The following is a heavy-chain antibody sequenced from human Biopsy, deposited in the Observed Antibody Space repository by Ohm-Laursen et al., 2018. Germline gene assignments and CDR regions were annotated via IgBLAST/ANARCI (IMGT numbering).Heavy chain of an antibody. Sequence: GASVKASCKVSGDTFTTSAISWVRQVPGQGLDWMGRIIPILGTVDYGQNFQGRVTIRADTSTTFLELTSLRYDDTAVYYCASGDIGGIGLDVWGLGTTVTVSS. CDR1: GDTFTTSA. V-gene: IGHV1-69*04. J-gene: IGHJ6*02. D-gene: IGHD3-10*01. CDR3: ASGDIGGIGLDV. CDR2: IIPILGTV.